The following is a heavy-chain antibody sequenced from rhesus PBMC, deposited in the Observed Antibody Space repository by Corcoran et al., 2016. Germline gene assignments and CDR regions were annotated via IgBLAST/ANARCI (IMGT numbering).Heavy chain of an antibody. Sequence: QLQLQESGPGLVKPSETLSVTCAVSGGSISSSYWSWIRQAPGKGLEWNGYIYGSGSSTNYNPSLNSRVTLSVETSKNQLSLKLSSVTTAETAVYYCAREGGFWGQGALVTVSS. CDR1: GGSISSSY. CDR3: AREGGF. CDR2: IYGSGSST. J-gene: IGHJ1*01. V-gene: IGHV4-169*02. D-gene: IGHD1-44*02.